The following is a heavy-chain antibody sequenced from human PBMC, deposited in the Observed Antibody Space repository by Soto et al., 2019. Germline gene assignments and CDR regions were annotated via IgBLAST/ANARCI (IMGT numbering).Heavy chain of an antibody. J-gene: IGHJ4*02. V-gene: IGHV3-49*03. CDR1: GFTFGDYA. CDR2: IRSKAYGGTT. CDR3: TRGRTRDYDSSGDY. D-gene: IGHD3-22*01. Sequence: GGSLRLSCTDSGFTFGDYAMSWFRQAPGKGLEWVGFIRSKAYGGTTEYAASVKGRFTISRDDSKSIAYLQMNSLKTEDTAVYYCTRGRTRDYDSSGDYWGQGTLVTVSS.